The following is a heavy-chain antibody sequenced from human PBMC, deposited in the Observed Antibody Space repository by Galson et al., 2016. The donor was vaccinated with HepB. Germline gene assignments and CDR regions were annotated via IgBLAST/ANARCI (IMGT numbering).Heavy chain of an antibody. CDR2: LYYSGGT. Sequence: SETLSLTCNVSGGSISMRSSYWGWIRQPPGKGLEGIGGLYYSGGTYYNPSLKSRVIISVDTSKKQDSLKLNSVTAADTAVYYCRTTSPVGYFSYYMDVWGKGTTVTVSS. J-gene: IGHJ6*03. V-gene: IGHV4-39*01. CDR1: GGSISMRSSY. D-gene: IGHD1-26*01. CDR3: RTTSPVGYFSYYMDV.